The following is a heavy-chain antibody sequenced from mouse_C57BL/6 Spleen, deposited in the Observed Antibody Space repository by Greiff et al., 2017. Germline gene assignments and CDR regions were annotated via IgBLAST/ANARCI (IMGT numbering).Heavy chain of an antibody. Sequence: VQLQQSGPGILQPSQTLSLTCSFSGFSLSTFGMGVGWIRQPSGKGLEWLAHIWWDDDKYYNPALKSRLTISKDTSKNQVFLKIANVVTADTATYYCARITTVVGNFDYWGQGTTLTVSS. D-gene: IGHD1-1*01. CDR1: GFSLSTFGMG. CDR2: IWWDDDK. J-gene: IGHJ2*01. V-gene: IGHV8-8*01. CDR3: ARITTVVGNFDY.